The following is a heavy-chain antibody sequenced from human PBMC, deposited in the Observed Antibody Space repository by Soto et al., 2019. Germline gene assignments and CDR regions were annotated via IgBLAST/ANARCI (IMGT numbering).Heavy chain of an antibody. CDR2: IWYDGSNK. J-gene: IGHJ4*02. CDR3: ARTGSGWYFDY. CDR1: GFTFSSYG. D-gene: IGHD6-25*01. V-gene: IGHV3-33*01. Sequence: GGSLRLSCAASGFTFSSYGMHWVRQAPGKGLEWVAVIWYDGSNKYYADSVKGRFTISRDNSKNTLYLQMNSLRAEDTAVYYCARTGSGWYFDYWGQGTLVTVSS.